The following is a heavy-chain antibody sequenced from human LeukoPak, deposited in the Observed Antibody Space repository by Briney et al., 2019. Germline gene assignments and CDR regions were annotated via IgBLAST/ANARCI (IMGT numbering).Heavy chain of an antibody. CDR2: ISSSSSYT. Sequence: GGSLRLSCAASGFTFSSYSMNWVRQAPGKGLEWVSSISSSSSYTYYTDSVKARFTISRDNSKNTLYLQMNSLRAEDTAVYYCATTPGAYYYYHMDVWGQGTTVTVSS. CDR3: ATTPGAYYYYHMDV. V-gene: IGHV3-21*04. D-gene: IGHD3-10*01. CDR1: GFTFSSYS. J-gene: IGHJ6*02.